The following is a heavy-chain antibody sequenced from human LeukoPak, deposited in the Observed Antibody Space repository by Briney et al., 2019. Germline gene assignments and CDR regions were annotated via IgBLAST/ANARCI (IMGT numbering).Heavy chain of an antibody. V-gene: IGHV4-34*01. D-gene: IGHD3-10*01. CDR2: INHSGST. CDR3: AREVLLWFGEITQDYYMDV. J-gene: IGHJ6*03. Sequence: PSETLSLTCAVYGGSFSGYYWSWVRQPPGKGLEWIGEINHSGSTNYNPSLKSRVTISVDTSKNQFSLKLSSVTAADTAVYYCAREVLLWFGEITQDYYMDVWGKGTTVTISS. CDR1: GGSFSGYY.